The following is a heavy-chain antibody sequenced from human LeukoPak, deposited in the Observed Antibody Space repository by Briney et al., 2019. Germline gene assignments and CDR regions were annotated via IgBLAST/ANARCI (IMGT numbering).Heavy chain of an antibody. CDR1: GFRFSRHW. V-gene: IGHV3-7*03. Sequence: PGGSLRLSCGASGFRFSRHWINWVRQAPGKGLEWVANLNPDGSKKYYADSMKGRFTISRDNARNSLYLQMNNLRAEDTALYYCAKGGHGTFEYWGQGALVTVSS. CDR2: LNPDGSKK. J-gene: IGHJ4*02. CDR3: AKGGHGTFEY.